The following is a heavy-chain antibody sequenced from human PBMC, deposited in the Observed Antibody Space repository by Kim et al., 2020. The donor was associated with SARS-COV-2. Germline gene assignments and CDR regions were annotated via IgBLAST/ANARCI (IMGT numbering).Heavy chain of an antibody. CDR3: AKTIVEARFFDY. V-gene: IGHV3-23*01. CDR1: GFSFVDYA. J-gene: IGHJ4*02. D-gene: IGHD6-6*01. CDR2: INARRTT. Sequence: GGSLRLSCAASGFSFVDYAMGWVRQAPGKGLEWVSTINARRTTYYSDSVKGRFTISRDSSKNAADLQMNSLRADDTAENYCAKTIVEARFFDYWGQGTLV.